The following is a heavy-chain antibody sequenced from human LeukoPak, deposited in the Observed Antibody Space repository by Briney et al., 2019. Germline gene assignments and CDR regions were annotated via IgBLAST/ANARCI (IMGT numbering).Heavy chain of an antibody. V-gene: IGHV4-59*01. CDR3: ARVGTTAAFDI. D-gene: IGHD1-7*01. J-gene: IGHJ3*02. CDR2: IYYSGST. CDR1: GGSISSYY. Sequence: SETLSLTCTVSGGSISSYYWRRIRQPPGKGLEWSGYIYYSGSTNYNPSLKSRVTISVDTSKNQFSLKLSSVTAADTAVYYCARVGTTAAFDIWGQGTMVTVSS.